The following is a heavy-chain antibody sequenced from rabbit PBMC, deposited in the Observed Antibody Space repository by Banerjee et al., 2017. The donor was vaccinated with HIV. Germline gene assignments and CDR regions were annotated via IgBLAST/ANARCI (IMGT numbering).Heavy chain of an antibody. J-gene: IGHJ4*01. CDR1: GFSFSSSYW. V-gene: IGHV1S40*01. Sequence: QSLEESGGDLVKPGASLTLTCTASGFSFSSSYWICWVRQAPGKGLEWIACIYAGSSGTTDYASWVNGRFTISLDNAQNTVFLQMTSLTAADTATYFCARAAGYGGYGFATGFNLWGQGTLVTVS. CDR2: IYAGSSGTT. CDR3: ARAAGYGGYGFATGFNL. D-gene: IGHD6-1*01.